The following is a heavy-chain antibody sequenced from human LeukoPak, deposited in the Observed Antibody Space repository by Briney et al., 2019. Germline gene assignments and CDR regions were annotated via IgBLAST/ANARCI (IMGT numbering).Heavy chain of an antibody. CDR3: VRDGGVSGYDLLDY. CDR2: VNQDGSEE. J-gene: IGHJ4*02. CDR1: GFTFSNYW. D-gene: IGHD5-12*01. Sequence: GGSLRLSCAASGFTFSNYWMTWVRQAPGKGLEWVAHVNQDGSEEHYMDSVKARFTISRDNAKNSLSLQMNSLRAEDTAVYYCVRDGGVSGYDLLDYWGQGTLVTVSS. V-gene: IGHV3-7*01.